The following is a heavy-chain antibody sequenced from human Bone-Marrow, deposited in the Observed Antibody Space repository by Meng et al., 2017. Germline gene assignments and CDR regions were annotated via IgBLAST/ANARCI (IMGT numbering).Heavy chain of an antibody. CDR3: ATMTTVTTGDY. CDR2: ISGSGGST. D-gene: IGHD4-17*01. V-gene: IGHV3-23*01. J-gene: IGHJ4*02. Sequence: GESLKISCAASGFTFSSYALSWVRQAPGKGLEWVSAISGSGGSTYYADSVKGRFTISRDNSKNTLYLQMNSLRAEDTAVYYCATMTTVTTGDYWGQGTLVTVSS. CDR1: GFTFSSYA.